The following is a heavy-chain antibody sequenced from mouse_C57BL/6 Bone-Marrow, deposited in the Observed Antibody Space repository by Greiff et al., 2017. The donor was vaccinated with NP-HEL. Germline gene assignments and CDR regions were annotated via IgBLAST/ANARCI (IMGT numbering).Heavy chain of an antibody. V-gene: IGHV5-16*01. Sequence: EVQLVESEGGLVQPGSSMKLSCTASGFTFSDYYMAWVRQVPEKGLEWVANINYDGSSTYYLDSLKSRFIISRDNAKNILYLQMSSLKSEDTATYYCARYDYDGPAMDYWGQGTSVTVSS. J-gene: IGHJ4*01. D-gene: IGHD2-4*01. CDR1: GFTFSDYY. CDR3: ARYDYDGPAMDY. CDR2: INYDGSST.